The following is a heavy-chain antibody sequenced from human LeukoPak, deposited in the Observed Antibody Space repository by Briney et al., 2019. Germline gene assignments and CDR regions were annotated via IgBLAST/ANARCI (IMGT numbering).Heavy chain of an antibody. CDR2: ISGSGGST. V-gene: IGHV3-23*01. J-gene: IGHJ5*02. CDR3: AKDLELWFGELSGSAADNWFDP. Sequence: GGSLRLSCAASGFTFSSYAMSWVRQAPGKGLEWVSAISGSGGSTYYADSVKGRFTISRDNSKDTLYLQMNSLRAENTAVYYCAKDLELWFGELSGSAADNWFDPWGQGTLVTVSS. CDR1: GFTFSSYA. D-gene: IGHD3-10*01.